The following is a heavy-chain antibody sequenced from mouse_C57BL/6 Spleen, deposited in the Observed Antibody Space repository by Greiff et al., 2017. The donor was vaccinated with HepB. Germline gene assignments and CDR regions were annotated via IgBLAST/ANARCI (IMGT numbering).Heavy chain of an antibody. Sequence: VQLQQSGPELVKPGASVKISCKASGYAFSSSWMNWVKQRPGKGLEWIGRIYPGDGDTNYNGKFKGKATLTADKSSSTAYMQLSSLTSEDTAVYFCARQLRPAYFDYWGQGTTLTVSS. D-gene: IGHD3-2*02. V-gene: IGHV1-82*01. J-gene: IGHJ2*01. CDR3: ARQLRPAYFDY. CDR1: GYAFSSSW. CDR2: IYPGDGDT.